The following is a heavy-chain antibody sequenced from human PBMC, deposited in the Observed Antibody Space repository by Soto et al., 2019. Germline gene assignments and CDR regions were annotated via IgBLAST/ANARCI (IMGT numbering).Heavy chain of an antibody. CDR2: ISYDGSNK. V-gene: IGHV3-30-3*01. D-gene: IGHD5-18*01. CDR1: GFTFSSYA. Sequence: PGGSLSLSCAASGFTFSSYAMHWVRQAPGKGLEWVAVISYDGSNKYYADSVKGRFTISRDNSKNTLYLQMNSLRAEDTAVYYCARESVVGTAMVRGYYYYGMDVWGQGTTVTVSS. CDR3: ARESVVGTAMVRGYYYYGMDV. J-gene: IGHJ6*02.